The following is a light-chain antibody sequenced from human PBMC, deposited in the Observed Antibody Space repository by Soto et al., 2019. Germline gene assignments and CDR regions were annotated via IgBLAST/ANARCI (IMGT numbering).Light chain of an antibody. CDR2: AAS. J-gene: IGKJ1*01. CDR1: QSISSW. Sequence: DIQMTQSPSTLSASVGDRVTITCRASQSISSWLAWYQQKRGKAPKLLISAASSLQRGVPSRFSGSGSETVFTLTISSLQPEDFATYSCQQSSSTTWTFGQGTKVDIK. V-gene: IGKV1-39*01. CDR3: QQSSSTTWT.